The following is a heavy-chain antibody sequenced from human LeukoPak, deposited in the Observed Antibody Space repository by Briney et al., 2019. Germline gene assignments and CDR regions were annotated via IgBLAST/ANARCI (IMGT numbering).Heavy chain of an antibody. CDR1: GYTFTSYD. Sequence: ASVKVSCKASGYTFTSYDISWVRQTPGQGREWMGWISAYNGNTNYAQKLQGRVTMTTDTSTSTAYMELRSVRSDDTAVYCCARAVRVVPVIVWYYYMDVWGKGTTVTVSS. CDR3: ARAVRVVPVIVWYYYMDV. CDR2: ISAYNGNT. V-gene: IGHV1-18*01. J-gene: IGHJ6*03. D-gene: IGHD2-2*01.